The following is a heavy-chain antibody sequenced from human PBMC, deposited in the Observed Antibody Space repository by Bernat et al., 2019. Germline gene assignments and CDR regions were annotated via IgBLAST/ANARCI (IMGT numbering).Heavy chain of an antibody. D-gene: IGHD2-2*01. CDR2: IYYSGST. J-gene: IGHJ4*02. Sequence: QVQLQESGPGLVKPSETLSLTCTVSGDSISSYYWSWIRQPPGKGLEWIGYIYYSGSTNYNPSLKSRVTISVDTSKNQFSLKLSSVTAADTAVYYCVREGGKVGSSTGYYFDYWGQGTLVTVSS. CDR1: GDSISSYY. CDR3: VREGGKVGSSTGYYFDY. V-gene: IGHV4-59*01.